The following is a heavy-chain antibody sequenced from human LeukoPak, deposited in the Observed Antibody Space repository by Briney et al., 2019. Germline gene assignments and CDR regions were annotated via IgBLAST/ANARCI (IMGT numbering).Heavy chain of an antibody. CDR2: ISWNSGSI. CDR3: AIEWYSDCNYFDY. D-gene: IGHD3-3*01. V-gene: IGHV3-9*01. Sequence: PGGSLRLSSAASGFTFDDFAMRRGRQAPGKGLEWVSGISWNSGSIGYADSVKGRFTISRDNAKNSLYLQMNSLRAEDTALYYCAIEWYSDCNYFDYWGQGTLVTVSS. CDR1: GFTFDDFA. J-gene: IGHJ4*02.